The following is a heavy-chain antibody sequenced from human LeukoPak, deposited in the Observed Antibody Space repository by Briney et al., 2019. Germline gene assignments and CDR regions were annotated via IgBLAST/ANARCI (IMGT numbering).Heavy chain of an antibody. CDR3: ARAGELYYYGSGSFDY. CDR2: IYSGGST. CDR1: GFTVSSNY. Sequence: PGGSLRLSCAASGFTVSSNYMSWVRQAPGKGLEWVSVIYSGGSTYYADSVKGRFTISRDNSKNTLYLQMNSLRAEDTAVYYCARAGELYYYGSGSFDYWAREPWSPSPQ. J-gene: IGHJ4*02. D-gene: IGHD3-10*01. V-gene: IGHV3-66*01.